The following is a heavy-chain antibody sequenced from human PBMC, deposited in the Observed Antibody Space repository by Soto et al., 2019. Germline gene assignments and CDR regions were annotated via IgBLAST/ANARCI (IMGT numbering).Heavy chain of an antibody. CDR3: AKTRLYDSGGYHRDGFDV. CDR1: GFVFNIYA. D-gene: IGHD3-22*01. Sequence: EVQLLESGGGLEQPGGSLRLSCAASGFVFNIYAMTWVRQAPGKGLAWISGLSGSGDSAFYAGSVKVRFTISRDNSKNVLYLQMNNLRVDDTAVYYCAKTRLYDSGGYHRDGFDVWGQGTMVTVSS. V-gene: IGHV3-23*01. CDR2: LSGSGDSA. J-gene: IGHJ3*01.